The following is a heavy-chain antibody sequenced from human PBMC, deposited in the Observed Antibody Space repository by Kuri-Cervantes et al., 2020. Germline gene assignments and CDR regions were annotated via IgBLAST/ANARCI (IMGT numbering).Heavy chain of an antibody. J-gene: IGHJ5*02. D-gene: IGHD2-2*01. CDR3: ARDTCPNTSCFRKGWFDP. Sequence: SVKVSCKASGGTFSSYAISWVRRAPGQGLEWMGGIIPIFGTANYAQKFQGRVTITTDESTSTAYMELSSLRSEDTAVYYCARDTCPNTSCFRKGWFDPWGQGTLVTVSS. V-gene: IGHV1-69*05. CDR1: GGTFSSYA. CDR2: IIPIFGTA.